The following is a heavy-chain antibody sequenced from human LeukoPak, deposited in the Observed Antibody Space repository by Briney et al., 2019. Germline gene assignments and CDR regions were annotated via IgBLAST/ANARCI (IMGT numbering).Heavy chain of an antibody. J-gene: IGHJ6*02. CDR3: ARGGNYSPYGMDV. V-gene: IGHV1-2*02. Sequence: NFQGRITMTRDPSITTVYMELSSLRSDDTAVYYCARGGNYSPYGMDVWGQGTTVTVSS. D-gene: IGHD1-7*01.